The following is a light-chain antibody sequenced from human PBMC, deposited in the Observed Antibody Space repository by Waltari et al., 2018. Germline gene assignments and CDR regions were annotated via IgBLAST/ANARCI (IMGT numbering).Light chain of an antibody. CDR1: SSAIGDYTF. J-gene: IGLJ3*02. CDR2: EVS. CDR3: SSHAGSWV. V-gene: IGLV2-8*01. Sequence: QSALTQPPSASGSPGQSVPLSCTGTSSAIGDYTFVSWYQQHPGKAPKVLIYEVSKRPSGVPDRFSGSKSGNTASLTVSGLQAEDEADYYCSSHAGSWVFGGGTKLTVL.